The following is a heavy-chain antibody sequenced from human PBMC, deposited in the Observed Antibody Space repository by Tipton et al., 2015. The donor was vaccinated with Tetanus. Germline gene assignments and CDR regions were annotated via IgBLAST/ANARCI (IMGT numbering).Heavy chain of an antibody. CDR3: ARQLDHTRYSGMDV. Sequence: QLVQSGAEVKKPGESLRISCKGSGYSFTSYWISWVRQMPGKGLEWMWRIDPSDSYSNYSTSFQGRVTISADKSISTAYLQWSSLKASDTAMYYCARQLDHTRYSGMDVWGQGTTVTVSS. J-gene: IGHJ6*02. CDR1: GYSFTSYW. V-gene: IGHV5-10-1*01. D-gene: IGHD3/OR15-3a*01. CDR2: IDPSDSYS.